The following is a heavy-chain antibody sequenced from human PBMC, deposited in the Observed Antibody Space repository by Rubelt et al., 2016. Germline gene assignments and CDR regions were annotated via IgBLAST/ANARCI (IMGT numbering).Heavy chain of an antibody. V-gene: IGHV1-69*04. D-gene: IGHD6-19*01. CDR2: IIPILGIA. Sequence: MGRIIPILGIANYAQKFQGRVTITADKSTSTAYMELSSLRSEDTAVYYCAREAIEQWRYFDYWGQGTLVTVSS. J-gene: IGHJ4*02. CDR3: AREAIEQWRYFDY.